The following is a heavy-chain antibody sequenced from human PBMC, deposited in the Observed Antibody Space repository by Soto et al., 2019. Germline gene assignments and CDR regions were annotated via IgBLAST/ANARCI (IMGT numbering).Heavy chain of an antibody. J-gene: IGHJ3*02. V-gene: IGHV1-2*02. CDR2: VNPNSGAT. CDR3: VRDVAPDGAHRFDI. CDR1: GYTFTGYH. Sequence: QVQLVQSGAEVKKAGASVKVSCKASGYTFTGYHMHWVRQAPGQGLEWMGWVNPNSGATMYAQRFQGRVTMTRDTSISTAYMELIRLRSDDTAMYYCVRDVAPDGAHRFDIWAQGTMVTVSS. D-gene: IGHD2-8*01.